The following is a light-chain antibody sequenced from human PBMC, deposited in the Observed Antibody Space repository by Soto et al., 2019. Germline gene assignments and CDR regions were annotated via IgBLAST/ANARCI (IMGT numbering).Light chain of an antibody. J-gene: IGLJ1*01. CDR1: SSDVGGYNY. CDR3: NSYAGSSAPYV. V-gene: IGLV2-14*01. CDR2: DVN. Sequence: QSVLTQPASVSGSPGQSITISCTGTSSDVGGYNYVSWYQQHPGIAPKLIIYDVNNRPSGVSDRFSGSKSGNTASLTISGLQAEDEADYYCNSYAGSSAPYVFGTGTKLTVL.